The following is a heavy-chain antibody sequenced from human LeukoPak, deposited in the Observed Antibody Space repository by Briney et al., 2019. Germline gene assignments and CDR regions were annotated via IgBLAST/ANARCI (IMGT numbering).Heavy chain of an antibody. Sequence: LSLTCAVYGGSFSGYYWSWIRQAPGKGLEWVSYISSSGSTIYYADSVKGRFTISRDNAKNSLYLQMNSLRAEDTAVYYCARDPTSYSYSGDYWGQGTLVTVSS. J-gene: IGHJ4*02. V-gene: IGHV3-11*01. D-gene: IGHD2-15*01. CDR3: ARDPTSYSYSGDY. CDR1: GGSFSGYY. CDR2: ISSSGSTI.